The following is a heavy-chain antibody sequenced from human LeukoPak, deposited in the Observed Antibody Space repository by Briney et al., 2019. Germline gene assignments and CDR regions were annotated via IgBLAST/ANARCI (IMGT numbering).Heavy chain of an antibody. CDR2: ISYDGNNK. V-gene: IGHV3-30*18. Sequence: PGGSLRLSCAASGFTFSSYGMHWVRQAPGKGLEWVAVISYDGNNKYHADSVRGRFTISRDNSKNTLYLQMNSLRAEDTAVYYCAKDFDPAAAAYYFDYWGQGTLVTVSS. CDR1: GFTFSSYG. CDR3: AKDFDPAAAAYYFDY. J-gene: IGHJ4*02. D-gene: IGHD2-2*01.